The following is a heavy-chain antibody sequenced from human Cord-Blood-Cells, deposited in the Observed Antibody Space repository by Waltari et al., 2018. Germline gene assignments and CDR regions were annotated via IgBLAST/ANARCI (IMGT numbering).Heavy chain of an antibody. J-gene: IGHJ4*02. Sequence: QVQLQQWGAGLLKPSETLSLACAVYGGSFSGYYWSWIRQPPGKGLEWIGEINNSGSTNYNPSLKSRVTISVDTSKNQFSLKLSSVTAADTAVYYCASLFLEQGGDYWGQGTLVTVSS. CDR1: GGSFSGYY. CDR2: INNSGST. CDR3: ASLFLEQGGDY. D-gene: IGHD1-1*01. V-gene: IGHV4-34*01.